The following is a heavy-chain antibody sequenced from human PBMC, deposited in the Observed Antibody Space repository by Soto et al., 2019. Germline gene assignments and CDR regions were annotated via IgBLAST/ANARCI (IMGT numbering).Heavy chain of an antibody. D-gene: IGHD3-16*01. V-gene: IGHV4-30-4*01. CDR2: ITYSGST. CDR1: GGSITSGDYY. CDR3: ARGSDTYEGEY. Sequence: QVQLQESGPGLVKPSQTLSLTCTVSGGSITSGDYYWSWVRQPPGKGLEWIGYITYSGSTYYNPSLKSRLTISIDTSKHQFSLKLTSVTAADTAVYFCARGSDTYEGEYWGQGTLITVSS. J-gene: IGHJ4*02.